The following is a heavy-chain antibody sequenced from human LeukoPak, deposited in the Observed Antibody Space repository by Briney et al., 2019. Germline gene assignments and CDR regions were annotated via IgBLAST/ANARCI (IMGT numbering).Heavy chain of an antibody. V-gene: IGHV4-4*02. J-gene: IGHJ3*02. D-gene: IGHD1-26*01. CDR1: GGSISSSNW. CDR3: AREVVGATRGAFDI. CDR2: IYHSGST. Sequence: SETLSLTCAVSGGSISSSNWWSWVRQPPGKGLEWIGEIYHSGSTNYNPSLKSRVTISVDTPKNQFSLKLSSVTAADTAVYYCAREVVGATRGAFDIWGQGTMVTVSS.